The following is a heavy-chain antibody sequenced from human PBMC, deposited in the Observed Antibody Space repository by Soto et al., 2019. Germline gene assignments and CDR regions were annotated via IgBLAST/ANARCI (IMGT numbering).Heavy chain of an antibody. CDR2: ISSSSSYI. Sequence: PGGSLILSCAASGFTFSSYSMNWVRQAPGKGLEWVSSISSSSSYIYYADSVKGRFTISRDNAKNSLYLQMNSLRAEDTAVYYCARDYCIAAAGVCWFDPWGQGTLVTVSS. J-gene: IGHJ5*02. CDR3: ARDYCIAAAGVCWFDP. V-gene: IGHV3-21*01. D-gene: IGHD6-13*01. CDR1: GFTFSSYS.